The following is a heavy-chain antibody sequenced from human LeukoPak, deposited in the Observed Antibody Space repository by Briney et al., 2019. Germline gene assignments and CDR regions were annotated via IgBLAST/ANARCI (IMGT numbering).Heavy chain of an antibody. CDR2: INHSGST. D-gene: IGHD2-2*01. J-gene: IGHJ5*02. CDR3: ARQMPAFDP. Sequence: SETLSLTCAIYGGSFSGYYWSWIRQPPGKVLEWIGEINHSGSTNYNPSLKSRVTMSVDTSKNQVSLRLNSVTAADTAVYYCARQMPAFDPWGQGTLVTVSS. CDR1: GGSFSGYY. V-gene: IGHV4-34*01.